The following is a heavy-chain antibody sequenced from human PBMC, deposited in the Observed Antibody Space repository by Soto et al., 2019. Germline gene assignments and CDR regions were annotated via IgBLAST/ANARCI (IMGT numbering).Heavy chain of an antibody. J-gene: IGHJ4*02. V-gene: IGHV4-39*01. CDR1: GGSTSSSSYQ. Sequence: PSETLSLTCTVSGGSTSSSSYQWVWIRQPPGKGLEWIGNVYYNGNTYYNPSLSSRLTISVDTSNNQFSLKVKSVTAADTAVYYCARSSGSYNDRYFDYWGQGTLVTVSS. CDR2: VYYNGNT. D-gene: IGHD1-26*01. CDR3: ARSSGSYNDRYFDY.